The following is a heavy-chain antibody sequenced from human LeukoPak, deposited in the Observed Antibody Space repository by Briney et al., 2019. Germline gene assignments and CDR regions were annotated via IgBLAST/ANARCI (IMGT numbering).Heavy chain of an antibody. CDR2: IYYSGST. CDR1: GGSISSYY. V-gene: IGHV4-59*12. J-gene: IGHJ4*02. CDR3: AREGIAVAGTWDLGVVRFDY. D-gene: IGHD6-19*01. Sequence: PSETLSLTCTVSGGSISSYYWSWIRQPPGKGLEWIGYIYYSGSTNYNPSLKSRVTMSIDTSKSQFSLKLSSVTAADTAVYYCAREGIAVAGTWDLGVVRFDYWGQGTLVTVSP.